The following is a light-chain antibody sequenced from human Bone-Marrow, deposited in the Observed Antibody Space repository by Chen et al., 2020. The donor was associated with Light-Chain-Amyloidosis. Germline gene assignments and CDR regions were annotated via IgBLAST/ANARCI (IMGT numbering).Light chain of an antibody. CDR1: STDIGLYNS. CDR2: KVT. V-gene: IGLV2-14*01. CDR3: TSDSSISPGV. Sequence: QPVLIQPASVSGAPGQPITISCIGTSTDIGLYNSVSCYLHHPGKAPELFLYKVTNRPSGVYRRFPGAKLDNVVKLTMSGVQADKEAEDYCTSDSSISPGVFGGGTKLTVL. J-gene: IGLJ3*02.